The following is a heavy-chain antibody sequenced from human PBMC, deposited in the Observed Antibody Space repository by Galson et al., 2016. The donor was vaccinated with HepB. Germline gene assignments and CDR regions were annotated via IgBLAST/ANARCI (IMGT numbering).Heavy chain of an antibody. J-gene: IGHJ4*02. CDR3: ASVMASTRFDF. V-gene: IGHV4-39*01. D-gene: IGHD1-26*01. CDR2: IYYSGAT. Sequence: LRLSCAASGFTFSNYGMHWIRQPPGKGLEWIGNIYYSGATYYNPSLKSRVTVSVDTSKNQFSLKLSSVTAADTAVYYCASVMASTRFDFWGQGTLVTVST. CDR1: GFTFSNYG.